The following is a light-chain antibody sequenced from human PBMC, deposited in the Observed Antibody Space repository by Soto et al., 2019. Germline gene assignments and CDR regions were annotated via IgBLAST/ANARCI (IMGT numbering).Light chain of an antibody. V-gene: IGKV3-20*01. J-gene: IGKJ2*01. Sequence: EIVLTQSPGTLSLSPGEIATLSCRASQSVRSSFFAWDQQKPGQAPRLLIYDVSVRATGIPDRFSGSGSGTDFTLTIDRLELEDFAVYYCHPYENSVMYTVGQGIKLEIK. CDR3: HPYENSVMYT. CDR2: DVS. CDR1: QSVRSSF.